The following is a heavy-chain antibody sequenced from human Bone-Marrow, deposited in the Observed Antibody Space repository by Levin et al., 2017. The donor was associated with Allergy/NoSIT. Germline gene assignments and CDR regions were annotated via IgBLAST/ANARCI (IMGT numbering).Heavy chain of an antibody. CDR3: AIAGIRSPSNDAFDI. Sequence: GGSLRLSCAASGFTVSGHYISWVRQAPGKGLECVSLLYHDLNTYYADSVKGRFTISRDNSKNTLYLQMNSLRAEDTAVYYCAIAGIRSPSNDAFDIWGLGTVVSVSS. D-gene: IGHD2-21*01. CDR1: GFTVSGHY. V-gene: IGHV3-66*01. J-gene: IGHJ3*02. CDR2: LYHDLNT.